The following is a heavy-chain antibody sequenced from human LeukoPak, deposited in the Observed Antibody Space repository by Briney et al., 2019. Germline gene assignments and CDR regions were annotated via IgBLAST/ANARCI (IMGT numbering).Heavy chain of an antibody. D-gene: IGHD5-18*01. CDR3: GKTTVGYSSGQRPAWPVDF. CDR1: GFTFGSHA. CDR2: IFGSGGSP. J-gene: IGHJ4*02. Sequence: GGSLRLSCEASGFTFGSHAMYWVRQAPGKGLEWVAGIFGSGGSPHYADSVKGRFTISRDNPRNTVYLQINSLRDDDTAVYYCGKTTVGYSSGQRPAWPVDFWGQGTLVTVSS. V-gene: IGHV3-23*01.